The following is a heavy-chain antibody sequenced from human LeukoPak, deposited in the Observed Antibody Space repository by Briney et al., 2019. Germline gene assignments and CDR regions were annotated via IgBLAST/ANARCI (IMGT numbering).Heavy chain of an antibody. V-gene: IGHV4-59*01. CDR1: GGSTSSYY. D-gene: IGHD5-24*01. CDR3: AKVGAQLGALGWFDP. J-gene: IGHJ5*02. CDR2: IYYSGST. Sequence: SETLSLTCTVSGGSTSSYYWSWIRQPPGKGLEWIGYIYYSGSTNYNPSLKSRVTISVDTSKNQFSLKLSSVTAADTAVYYCAKVGAQLGALGWFDPWGQGTLVTVSS.